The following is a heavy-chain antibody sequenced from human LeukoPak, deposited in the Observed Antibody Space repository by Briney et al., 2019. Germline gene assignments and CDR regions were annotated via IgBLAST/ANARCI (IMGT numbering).Heavy chain of an antibody. D-gene: IGHD3-10*01. Sequence: GGSLRLSCAASGFAFSMYWMSWVRQAPGKGLEWVANIKQDGSEKYYADSVKGRFTISRDNAKNSLYLQMNSLRSEDTAVYYCARGRWFGVLDDWGQGTRVTVSS. V-gene: IGHV3-7*01. CDR1: GFAFSMYW. CDR3: ARGRWFGVLDD. CDR2: IKQDGSEK. J-gene: IGHJ4*02.